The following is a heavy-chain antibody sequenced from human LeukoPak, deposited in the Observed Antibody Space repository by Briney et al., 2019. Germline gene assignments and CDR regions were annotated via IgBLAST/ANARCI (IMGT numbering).Heavy chain of an antibody. V-gene: IGHV1-69*01. CDR2: IIPIFGST. J-gene: IGHJ4*02. CDR3: AIRDYYDSSGYYYGHYFDC. CDR1: GGTFSNFA. D-gene: IGHD3-22*01. Sequence: SVKVSCKASGGTFSNFAISWVRQAPGQGLEWMGGIIPIFGSTNYAQKFQGRVTITADESTSTAYMELSSLRSEDTAVYYCAIRDYYDSSGYYYGHYFDCWGQGTLVTVSS.